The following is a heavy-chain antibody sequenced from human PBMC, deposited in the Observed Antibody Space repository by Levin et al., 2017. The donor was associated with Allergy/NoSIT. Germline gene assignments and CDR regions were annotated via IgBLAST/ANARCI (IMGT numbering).Heavy chain of an antibody. CDR3: VRGAKDWEPGVTADF. V-gene: IGHV3-11*01. Sequence: RAGGSLRLSCKGSGFTFSDYWMTWVRQAPGKGLEWVSYISPSGTPSNYADSVKGRFTISRDNANNALYVHMNSVRVEDSAVYYCVRGAKDWEPGVTADFWGQGTLVTVSS. J-gene: IGHJ4*02. D-gene: IGHD1-14*01. CDR2: ISPSGTPS. CDR1: GFTFSDYW.